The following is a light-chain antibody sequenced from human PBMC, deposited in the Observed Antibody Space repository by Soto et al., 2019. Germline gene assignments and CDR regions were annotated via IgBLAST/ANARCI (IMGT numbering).Light chain of an antibody. CDR3: CSFAGSSTSYVV. J-gene: IGLJ2*01. CDR2: EVN. V-gene: IGLV2-23*02. Sequence: QSALTQPASVSGSPGQSITISCTGTSSDVGNYNLVSWYQHHPGKAPKLMIYEVNKRPSGVSNRFSGSKSGNTASLTISGLQAEDEADYYYCSFAGSSTSYVVFGGGTKLTVL. CDR1: SSDVGNYNL.